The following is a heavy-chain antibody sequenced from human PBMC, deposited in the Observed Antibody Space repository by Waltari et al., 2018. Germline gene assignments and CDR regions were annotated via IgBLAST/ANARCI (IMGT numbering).Heavy chain of an antibody. Sequence: EVQLVESGGGLVQPGRSLRLSCTASGFTFGDYAMSWVRQAPGKGLEWVGFIRNKAYGGTSEYAASVKGRFTISRDDSKSIAYLQMNSLKTEDTAVYYSTREEGGDTDNWGQGTLVTVSS. CDR3: TREEGGDTDN. CDR1: GFTFGDYA. CDR2: IRNKAYGGTS. V-gene: IGHV3-49*04. J-gene: IGHJ4*02. D-gene: IGHD3-16*01.